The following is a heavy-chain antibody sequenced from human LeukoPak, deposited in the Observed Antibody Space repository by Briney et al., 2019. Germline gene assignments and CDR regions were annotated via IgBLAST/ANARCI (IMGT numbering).Heavy chain of an antibody. Sequence: GGSLRLSCAASGFAFNTYSMNWVRQAPGKGLEWVSSISSSGSYIYYADSVKGRFTISRDNSKNTLYLQMNSLRAEDTAVYYCARVRPTMIVVDWGQGTLVTVSS. D-gene: IGHD3-22*01. CDR2: ISSSGSYI. CDR1: GFAFNTYS. CDR3: ARVRPTMIVVD. V-gene: IGHV3-21*01. J-gene: IGHJ4*02.